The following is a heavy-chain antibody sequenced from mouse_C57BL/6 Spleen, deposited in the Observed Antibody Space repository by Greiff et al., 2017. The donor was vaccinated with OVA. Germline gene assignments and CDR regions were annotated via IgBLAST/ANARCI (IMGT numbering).Heavy chain of an antibody. V-gene: IGHV1-82*01. J-gene: IGHJ3*01. CDR1: GYAFSSSW. Sequence: QVQLQQSGPELVKPGASVKISCKASGYAFSSSWMNWVKQRPGKGLEWIGRIYPGDGDTNYNGKFKGKATLTADKSSSTAYMQLSSLTSEDSAVYFCARSIYYGNYVFAYWGQGTLVTVSA. D-gene: IGHD2-1*01. CDR3: ARSIYYGNYVFAY. CDR2: IYPGDGDT.